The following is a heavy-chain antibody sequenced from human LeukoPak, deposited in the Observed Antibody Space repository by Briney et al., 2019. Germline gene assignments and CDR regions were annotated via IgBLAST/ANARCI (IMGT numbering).Heavy chain of an antibody. CDR3: ATFGMVMFDAFDI. D-gene: IGHD3-3*01. CDR1: GGSITSHF. Sequence: SETLSLTCTVSGGSITSHFWGWIRQPPGKGLEWVGSIYYSGSTYYNPSLKSRVTISVDTSKTQFSLKLSSVTAADTAVYYCATFGMVMFDAFDIWGQGTMVTVSS. J-gene: IGHJ3*02. CDR2: IYYSGST. V-gene: IGHV4-39*01.